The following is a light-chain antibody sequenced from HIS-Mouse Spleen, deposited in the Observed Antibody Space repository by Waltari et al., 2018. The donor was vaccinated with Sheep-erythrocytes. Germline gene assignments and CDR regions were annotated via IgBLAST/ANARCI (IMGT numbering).Light chain of an antibody. J-gene: IGLJ1*01. CDR3: CSYAGSYNHV. CDR1: SSDVGCYNY. CDR2: DVS. Sequence: QSALTQPRSVSGSPGQSVTISCTVTSSDVGCYNYVPWYQQHPGKAPKLMIYDVSKRPSGVPDRFSGSKSGNTASLTISGLQAEDEADYYCCSYAGSYNHVFATGTKVTVL. V-gene: IGLV2-11*01.